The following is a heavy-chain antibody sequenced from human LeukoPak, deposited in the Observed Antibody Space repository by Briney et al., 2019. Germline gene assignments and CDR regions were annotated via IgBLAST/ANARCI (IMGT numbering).Heavy chain of an antibody. CDR1: GFTFSSYS. Sequence: GGSLRLSCAASGFTFSSYSMNWVRQAPGEGREWLSFISGGSGYIDYADSVKGRSTISRDNAKNSLYLQMNSLRAEDTAMYYCARQIGYCSGGSCTLYYFDYWGQGTLVTVSS. D-gene: IGHD2-15*01. V-gene: IGHV3-21*01. CDR3: ARQIGYCSGGSCTLYYFDY. J-gene: IGHJ4*02. CDR2: ISGGSGYI.